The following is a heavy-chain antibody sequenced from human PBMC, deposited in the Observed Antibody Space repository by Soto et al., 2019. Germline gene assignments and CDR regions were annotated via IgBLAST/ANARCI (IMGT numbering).Heavy chain of an antibody. J-gene: IGHJ3*02. CDR1: GFTFSSYG. CDR3: GRGKEDHI. D-gene: IGHD2-15*01. V-gene: IGHV3-33*01. Sequence: QVQLVESGGGVVQPGRSLRLSCAASGFTFSSYGMHWVRQAPGKGLEWVAVIWYDGSNKYYADSVKGRLTISRDNSKNTLYLQINSLRAEEMGVDYCGRGKEDHIWGKWTMVNVSS. CDR2: IWYDGSNK.